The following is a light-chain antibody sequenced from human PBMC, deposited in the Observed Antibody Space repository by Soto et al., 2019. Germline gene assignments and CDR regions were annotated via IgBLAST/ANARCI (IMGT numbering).Light chain of an antibody. CDR1: QNVVTN. V-gene: IGKV3D-15*01. Sequence: EIVMTQSPATLSVSPGERATLSCRASQNVVTNLAWYQQKPGQAPRLLIYGASNRATGIPDRFSGSGSGTDFTLTISSLQAEDVAVYYCQQYYSAPLTFGGGTKVDIK. J-gene: IGKJ4*01. CDR3: QQYYSAPLT. CDR2: GAS.